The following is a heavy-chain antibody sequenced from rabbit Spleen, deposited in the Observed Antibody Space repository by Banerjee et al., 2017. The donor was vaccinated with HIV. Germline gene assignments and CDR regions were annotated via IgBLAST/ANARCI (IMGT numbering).Heavy chain of an antibody. CDR1: GFTLSSYYM. CDR2: IGSGATGNT. D-gene: IGHD6-1*01. Sequence: QEQLKETGGGLVQPGGSLTLSCTASGFTLSSYYMNWVRQAPGKGLEWIGCIGSGATGNTYYASWAKGRFTISKTSSTTLTLQMTSLTAADTATYFCARTTYGYDDYADLYYAAMDLWGPGTLFTVS. J-gene: IGHJ6*01. V-gene: IGHV1S45*01. CDR3: ARTTYGYDDYADLYYAAMDL.